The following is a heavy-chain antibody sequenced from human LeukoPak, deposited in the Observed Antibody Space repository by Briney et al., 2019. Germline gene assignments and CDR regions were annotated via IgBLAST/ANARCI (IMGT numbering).Heavy chain of an antibody. V-gene: IGHV1-69*05. D-gene: IGHD1-26*01. CDR1: GGTFSSYA. Sequence: SVKVSCKASGGTFSSYAISWVRQAPGQGLEWMGRIIPIFGTANYTQKFQGRVTITTDESTSTAYMELSSLRSEDTAVYYCARVPLVGATTPGSVWGQGTLVTVSS. CDR2: IIPIFGTA. J-gene: IGHJ4*02. CDR3: ARVPLVGATTPGSV.